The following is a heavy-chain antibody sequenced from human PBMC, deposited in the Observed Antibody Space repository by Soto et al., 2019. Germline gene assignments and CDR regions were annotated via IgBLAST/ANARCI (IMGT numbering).Heavy chain of an antibody. D-gene: IGHD1-26*01. Sequence: SETLSLTCTVSGYSISSGYWWTWVRQAPGKGLEWIGEMYGSGSTNYNPSLKSRVTILLDKSKNQFFLKLTSVIAADTAVYYCARSGRYNIDYWGQGALVTVSS. CDR3: ARSGRYNIDY. J-gene: IGHJ4*02. V-gene: IGHV4-4*02. CDR1: GYSISSGYW. CDR2: MYGSGST.